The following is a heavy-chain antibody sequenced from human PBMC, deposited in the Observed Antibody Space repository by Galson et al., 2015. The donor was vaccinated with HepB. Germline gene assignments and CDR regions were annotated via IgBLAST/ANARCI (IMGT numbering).Heavy chain of an antibody. CDR3: AKDPRTSYDDYGGGNY. J-gene: IGHJ4*02. V-gene: IGHV3-23*01. CDR1: GFTFSNYA. D-gene: IGHD4-17*01. Sequence: SLRLSCAASGFTFSNYAMNWVRQAPGKGLEWVSAISGSGGSTYYADSVKGRFTISRDNSKTTLYLQMNSLRAEDTAVYYCAKDPRTSYDDYGGGNYWGQGTLVTVSS. CDR2: ISGSGGST.